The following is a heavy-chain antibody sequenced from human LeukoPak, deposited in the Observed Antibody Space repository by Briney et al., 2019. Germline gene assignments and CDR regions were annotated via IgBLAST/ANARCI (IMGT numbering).Heavy chain of an antibody. V-gene: IGHV1-2*06. CDR1: GYTFTGYY. J-gene: IGHJ6*02. D-gene: IGHD3-3*01. CDR2: INPNSGGT. CDR3: ARDLVNFLSGFLHYGMDV. Sequence: ASVKVSCKASGYTFTGYYMHWVRQAPGQGLEWMGRINPNSGGTNYAQKFQGRVTMTRDTSISTAYMELSRLRSDDTAVYYCARDLVNFLSGFLHYGMDVWGQGTTVTVSS.